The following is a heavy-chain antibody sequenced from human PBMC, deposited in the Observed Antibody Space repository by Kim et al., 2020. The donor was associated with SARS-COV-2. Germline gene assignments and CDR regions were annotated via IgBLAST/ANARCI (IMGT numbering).Heavy chain of an antibody. CDR1: GGSFSGYY. Sequence: SETLSLTCAVYGGSFSGYYWSWIRQPPGKGLEWIGEINHSGSTNYNPSLKSRVTISVDTSKNQFSLKLSSVTAADTAVYYCAREDGDYYNGGFDAFDIWGQGTMVTVSS. CDR3: AREDGDYYNGGFDAFDI. D-gene: IGHD4-17*01. V-gene: IGHV4-34*01. J-gene: IGHJ3*02. CDR2: INHSGST.